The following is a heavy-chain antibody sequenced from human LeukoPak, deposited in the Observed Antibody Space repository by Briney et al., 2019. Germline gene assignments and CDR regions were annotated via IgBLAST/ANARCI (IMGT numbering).Heavy chain of an antibody. CDR3: ARDHSPTYSYGYSYYYGMDV. CDR2: ISYDGSNK. D-gene: IGHD5-18*01. CDR1: EFTFSNYA. J-gene: IGHJ6*02. Sequence: GRSLRLSCAASEFTFSNYAVHWVRQAPGKGLEWVAVISYDGSNKYYADSVKGRFTISRDNSKNTLYLQMNSLRAEDTAVYYCARDHSPTYSYGYSYYYGMDVWGQGTTVTVSS. V-gene: IGHV3-30-3*01.